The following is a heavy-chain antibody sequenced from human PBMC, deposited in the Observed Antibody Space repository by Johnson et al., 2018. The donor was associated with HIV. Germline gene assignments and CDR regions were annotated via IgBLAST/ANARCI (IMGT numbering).Heavy chain of an antibody. CDR3: TTGLSWNDAFHI. CDR2: VKSISDGGTA. J-gene: IGHJ3*02. Sequence: VQLVESGGGVVQPGGSLRLSCAASGFTFSDAWMNWVRQAPGKGLEWVGRVKSISDGGTADYAAPVRGRFTISRDTSENTLYLQMNSLKTEDTALYYCTTGLSWNDAFHIWAQGTIVTVSS. CDR1: GFTFSDAW. V-gene: IGHV3-15*01. D-gene: IGHD1-1*01.